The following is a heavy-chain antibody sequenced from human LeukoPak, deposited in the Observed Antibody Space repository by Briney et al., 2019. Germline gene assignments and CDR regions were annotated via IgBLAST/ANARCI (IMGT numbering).Heavy chain of an antibody. V-gene: IGHV1-2*02. CDR1: GYNFIAYY. CDR3: ARAKIGMGIFDY. J-gene: IGHJ4*02. CDR2: IDPNTGGT. Sequence: ASVKVSCKASGYNFIAYYIHWVRRAPGQGLEWLGWIDPNTGGTNYVDRFQGRVTMTRDTSISTAYMELSRLRSDDTAVYYCARAKIGMGIFDYWGQGTLVTVSS. D-gene: IGHD5-24*01.